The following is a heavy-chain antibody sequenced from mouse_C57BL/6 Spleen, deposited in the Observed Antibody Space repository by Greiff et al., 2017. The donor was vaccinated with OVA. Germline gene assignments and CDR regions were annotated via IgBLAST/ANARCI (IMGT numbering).Heavy chain of an antibody. D-gene: IGHD2-1*01. CDR1: GYTFTSYW. CDR2: LDPSDSYT. V-gene: IGHV1-69*01. J-gene: IGHJ3*01. CDR3: ARFDGNYVRAWFAY. Sequence: QVQLQQPGAELVMPGASVKLSCKASGYTFTSYWMHWVKQRPGQGLEWIGELDPSDSYTNYNQKFKGKSTLTVDKSSSTAYMQLSSLTSEDSAVYYCARFDGNYVRAWFAYWGQGTLVTVSA.